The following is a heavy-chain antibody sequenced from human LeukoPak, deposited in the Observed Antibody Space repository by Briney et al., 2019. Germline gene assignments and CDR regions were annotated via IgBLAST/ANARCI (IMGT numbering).Heavy chain of an antibody. CDR1: GFTFSSYA. Sequence: GGSLRLSCAASGFTFSSYAMSWVRQAPGKGLEWVSAISGSGGSTYYADSVKGRFTISRDNSKNTLYLQMNSLRAEDTAVYYCAKTYYAILTGYGYYGMDVWGQGTTVTVS. V-gene: IGHV3-23*01. CDR2: ISGSGGST. D-gene: IGHD3-9*01. CDR3: AKTYYAILTGYGYYGMDV. J-gene: IGHJ6*02.